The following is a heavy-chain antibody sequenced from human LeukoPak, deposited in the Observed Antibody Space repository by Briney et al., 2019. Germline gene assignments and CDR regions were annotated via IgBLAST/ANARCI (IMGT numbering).Heavy chain of an antibody. CDR1: GGTLSTSA. D-gene: IGHD5-18*01. CDR3: ARARGYSYSSPFDY. Sequence: GASVKVSCKASGGTLSTSAISWVRQAPGQGLEWMGGIIPMFGTPNYAQKFQGRVPVTTDASTNTAYMELSSLRSEDTAVYYCARARGYSYSSPFDYWGQGTLATVSS. CDR2: IIPMFGTP. V-gene: IGHV1-69*05. J-gene: IGHJ4*02.